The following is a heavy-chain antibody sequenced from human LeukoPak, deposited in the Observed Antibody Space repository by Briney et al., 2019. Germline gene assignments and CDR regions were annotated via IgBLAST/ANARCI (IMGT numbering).Heavy chain of an antibody. V-gene: IGHV3-23*01. D-gene: IGHD4-11*01. J-gene: IGHJ6*02. CDR3: AKDQSYSQYVNYYNGMNV. Sequence: GGSLRLSCAASGFTFSSYAMRWVRQAPGKGLEWVSAISGSGGSTYYADSVKSRFTISRDNSKSTLYLQMNSLRADDTAVYYCAKDQSYSQYVNYYNGMNVWGQGTTVTVSS. CDR2: ISGSGGST. CDR1: GFTFSSYA.